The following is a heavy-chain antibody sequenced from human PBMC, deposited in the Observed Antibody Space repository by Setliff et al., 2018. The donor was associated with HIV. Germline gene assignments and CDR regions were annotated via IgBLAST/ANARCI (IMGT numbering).Heavy chain of an antibody. J-gene: IGHJ1*01. CDR1: GFTFSNYW. CDR3: VRRGIAARLEYFHH. V-gene: IGHV3-7*01. D-gene: IGHD6-6*01. Sequence: PGGSLRLSCVASGFTFSNYWMSWVRQAPGKGLEWVANIKQDGSAKFYVDSVEGRFTISRDNAQNSLYLQMNSLRAEDTAVYYCVRRGIAARLEYFHHWGQGSLVTVSS. CDR2: IKQDGSAK.